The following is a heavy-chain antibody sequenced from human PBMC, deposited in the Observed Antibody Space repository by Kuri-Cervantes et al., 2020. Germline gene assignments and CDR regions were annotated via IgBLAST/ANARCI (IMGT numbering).Heavy chain of an antibody. CDR1: GYTFTSYG. Sequence: ASVKVSWNASGYTFTSYGISWVRQAPGQGLEWMGWISAYNGNTNYAQKLQGRVTMTTDTSTSTAYMELRSLRSDDTAVYYCAREWELPDYDYYGMDVWGQGTTVTVSS. CDR2: ISAYNGNT. V-gene: IGHV1-18*01. D-gene: IGHD1-26*01. CDR3: AREWELPDYDYYGMDV. J-gene: IGHJ6*02.